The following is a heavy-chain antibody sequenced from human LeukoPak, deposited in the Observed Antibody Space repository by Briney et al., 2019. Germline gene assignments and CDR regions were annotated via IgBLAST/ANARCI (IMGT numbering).Heavy chain of an antibody. CDR3: AKDLWGGYDFDY. D-gene: IGHD3-16*01. Sequence: GGSLRLSCTASGFTFSSYAMSWVCQAPGKGLGWVSAISGSGGSTYYADSVKGRFTISRDNSKNTLYLQINSLRAEDTAVYYCAKDLWGGYDFDYWGQGPLVTVSS. J-gene: IGHJ4*02. CDR2: ISGSGGST. CDR1: GFTFSSYA. V-gene: IGHV3-23*01.